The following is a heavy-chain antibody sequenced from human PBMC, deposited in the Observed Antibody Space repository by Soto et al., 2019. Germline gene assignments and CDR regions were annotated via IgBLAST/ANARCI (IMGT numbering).Heavy chain of an antibody. CDR1: GYSLRRQS. J-gene: IGHJ6*02. CDR2: LDQSGGT. CDR3: AREDSYGWSGGSLDV. Sequence: SETLSLPCAAVGYSLRRQSWNWFRQSPGKGLEWIGELDQSGGTSYNPSRRGRSIISDNTSKNQFTLTLPSLASADTAVYYCAREDSYGWSGGSLDVWGQGTWVTVSS. D-gene: IGHD2-15*01. V-gene: IGHV4-34*01.